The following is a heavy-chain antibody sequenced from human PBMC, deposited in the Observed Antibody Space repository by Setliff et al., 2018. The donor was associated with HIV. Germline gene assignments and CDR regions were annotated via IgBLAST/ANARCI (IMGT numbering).Heavy chain of an antibody. CDR3: ARTSYNFWGGPDS. Sequence: SETLSLTCTVSGASINSGYDYWVWIRQPPEKGLQWIGSIYHSASTYYSRSLKRRVIMSVDTSKNRFSLRLSSVSAADTSVYYCARTSYNFWGGPDSWGQGTLVTVSS. CDR2: IYHSAST. CDR1: GASINSGYDY. D-gene: IGHD3-3*01. V-gene: IGHV4-39*02. J-gene: IGHJ4*02.